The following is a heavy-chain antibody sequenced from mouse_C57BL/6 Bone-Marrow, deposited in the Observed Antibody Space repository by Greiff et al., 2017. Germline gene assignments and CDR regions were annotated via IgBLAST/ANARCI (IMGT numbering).Heavy chain of an antibody. V-gene: IGHV1-72*01. Sequence: QVQLKQPGAELVKPGASVKLSCKASGYTFTSYWMHWVKQRPGRGLEWIGRIDPNRGGTKYNEKFKSKATLTVDKPSSTAYMQLSSLTSEDSAVYYCARSAYYYGSTYYAMDYGGQGTSVTVSS. CDR3: ARSAYYYGSTYYAMDY. CDR1: GYTFTSYW. J-gene: IGHJ4*01. D-gene: IGHD1-1*01. CDR2: IDPNRGGT.